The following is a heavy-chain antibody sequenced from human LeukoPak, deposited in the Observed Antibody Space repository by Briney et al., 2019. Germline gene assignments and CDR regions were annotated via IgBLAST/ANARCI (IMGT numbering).Heavy chain of an antibody. J-gene: IGHJ4*02. CDR2: ISGSGGST. D-gene: IGHD3-10*01. CDR1: GFTFSSYA. Sequence: GGSLRLSCAASGFTFSSYAMSWVRQAPGKGLEWVSAISGSGGSTYYADSVKGRFTISRDNSKNTLYLQMNSLRAEDTAVYYCAKGRTYYYGSGSLTYFMWYFDYWGQGTLVTVSS. CDR3: AKGRTYYYGSGSLTYFMWYFDY. V-gene: IGHV3-23*01.